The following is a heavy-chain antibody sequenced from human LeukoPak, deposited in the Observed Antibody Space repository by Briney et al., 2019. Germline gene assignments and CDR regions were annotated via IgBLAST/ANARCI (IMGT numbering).Heavy chain of an antibody. Sequence: GGSLRLSCAASGFTFSSYWMHWVRQAPGKGPVWVSRINNDGSGTTYADSVKGRFTISRDDAKNTLYLQMNSLRAEDTAVYYCARGGLPESIAARPSWFDPWGQGTLVTVSS. CDR1: GFTFSSYW. CDR3: ARGGLPESIAARPSWFDP. D-gene: IGHD6-6*01. CDR2: INNDGSGT. J-gene: IGHJ5*02. V-gene: IGHV3-74*01.